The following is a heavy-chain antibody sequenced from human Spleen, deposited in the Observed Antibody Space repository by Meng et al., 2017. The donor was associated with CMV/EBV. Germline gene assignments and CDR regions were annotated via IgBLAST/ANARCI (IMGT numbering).Heavy chain of an antibody. CDR2: IHDSGST. D-gene: IGHD2-2*01. V-gene: IGHV4-34*02. CDR3: AREVVPAAKLDY. CDR1: GGSFSGYN. Sequence: QLWGASLLKPSETLSLTCAVYGGSFSGYNWSWIRQPPGKGLEWIGYIHDSGSTYYNPSLKSRVTISADTSKNQFSLKLSSVTAADTAVYYCAREVVPAAKLDYWGQGTLVTVSS. J-gene: IGHJ4*02.